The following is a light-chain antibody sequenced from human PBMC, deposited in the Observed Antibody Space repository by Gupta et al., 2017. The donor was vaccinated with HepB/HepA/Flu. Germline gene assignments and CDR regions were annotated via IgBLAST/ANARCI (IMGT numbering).Light chain of an antibody. V-gene: IGKV3-11*01. CDR2: GAS. Sequence: IVLTQTTGTLSSSPGERATLSCRASQSISNFLAWYQQTPGQAPRLLIYGASNRATGIPARFSGSGSGTDFTLTISNLEPEDFAVYYCQQRYNWPLTFGGGTKVEIK. CDR1: QSISNF. J-gene: IGKJ4*01. CDR3: QQRYNWPLT.